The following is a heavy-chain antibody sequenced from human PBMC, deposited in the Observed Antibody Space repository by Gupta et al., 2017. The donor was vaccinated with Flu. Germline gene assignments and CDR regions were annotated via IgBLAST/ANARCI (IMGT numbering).Heavy chain of an antibody. D-gene: IGHD2-2*01. CDR3: TRGYCNSTSCYNFDY. J-gene: IGHJ4*02. CDR1: GFPFSASA. CDR2: MRSKANSYAT. Sequence: EVQLVESGGGLVQPGGSLRLSCAASGFPFSASAMHWVRQASGKGLEWVGRMRSKANSYATVYATSVKGRFTISRDDSKNTAYLQMNSLKIEDTAVYYCTRGYCNSTSCYNFDYWGQGTPVTVSS. V-gene: IGHV3-73*02.